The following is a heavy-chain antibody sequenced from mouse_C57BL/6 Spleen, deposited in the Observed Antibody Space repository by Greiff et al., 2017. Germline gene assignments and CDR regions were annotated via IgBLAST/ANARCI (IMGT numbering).Heavy chain of an antibody. J-gene: IGHJ4*01. CDR2: INPNNGGT. CDR1: GYTFTDYY. D-gene: IGHD2-1*01. Sequence: VQLQQSGPELVKPGASVKISCKASGYTFTDYYMNWVKQSHGKSLEWIGDINPNNGGTSYNQKFKGKATLTVDKSSSTAYMELRSLTSEDSAVYYCARGGNYDYAMDYWGQGTSVTVSS. V-gene: IGHV1-26*01. CDR3: ARGGNYDYAMDY.